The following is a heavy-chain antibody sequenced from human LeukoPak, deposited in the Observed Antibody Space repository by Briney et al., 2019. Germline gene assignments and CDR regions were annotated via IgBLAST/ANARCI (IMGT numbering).Heavy chain of an antibody. V-gene: IGHV3-21*01. J-gene: IGHJ4*02. CDR1: GFTFSSYS. Sequence: GGSLRLSCAASGFTFSSYSMNWVRQAPGKGLELVSSISSSSSYIYYADSVKGRFTISRDNAKNSLYLQMNSLRAEDTAVYYCARDLGAGRITMVRGNINLGYWGQGTLVTVSS. D-gene: IGHD3-10*01. CDR3: ARDLGAGRITMVRGNINLGY. CDR2: ISSSSSYI.